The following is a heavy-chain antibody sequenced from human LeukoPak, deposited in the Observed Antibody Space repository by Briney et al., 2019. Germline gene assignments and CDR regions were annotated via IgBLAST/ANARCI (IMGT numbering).Heavy chain of an antibody. J-gene: IGHJ5*02. CDR3: AKSPGELIWFGEFNWFDP. CDR2: ISSSGSTI. D-gene: IGHD3-10*01. CDR1: GFTFSDYY. V-gene: IGHV3-11*01. Sequence: GGSLRLSCAASGFTFSDYYMSWIRQAPGKGLEWVSYISSSGSTIYYADSVKGRFTISRDNAKNSLYLQMNSLRAEDTAVYYCAKSPGELIWFGEFNWFDPWGQGTLVTVSS.